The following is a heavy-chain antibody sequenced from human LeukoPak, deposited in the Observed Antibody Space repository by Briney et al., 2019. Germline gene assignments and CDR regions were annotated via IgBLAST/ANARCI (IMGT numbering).Heavy chain of an antibody. Sequence: GGSLRLSCAASGFTFSSYSMNWVRQAPGKGLEWVSSISSSSSYIYYADSVKGRFTISRDNAKNSLYLQMNSLRAEDTAVYCCEREHGYGGYARFDPWGQGTLVTVSS. CDR3: EREHGYGGYARFDP. J-gene: IGHJ5*02. V-gene: IGHV3-21*01. CDR1: GFTFSSYS. CDR2: ISSSSSYI. D-gene: IGHD4-17*01.